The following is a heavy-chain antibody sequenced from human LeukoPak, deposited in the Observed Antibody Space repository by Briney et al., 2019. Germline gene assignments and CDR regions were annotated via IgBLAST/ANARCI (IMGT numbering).Heavy chain of an antibody. CDR1: GFTFSSYA. V-gene: IGHV3-23*01. CDR3: ARGSVGNLDY. D-gene: IGHD6-25*01. Sequence: GGSLRLSCAASGFTFSSYAMSWVRQAPGKGLEWVSAISGSGGSTYYADSVKGRFTISRDNAKNSLYLQMNSLRAEDTAVYYCARGSVGNLDYWGQGTLVTVSS. J-gene: IGHJ4*02. CDR2: ISGSGGST.